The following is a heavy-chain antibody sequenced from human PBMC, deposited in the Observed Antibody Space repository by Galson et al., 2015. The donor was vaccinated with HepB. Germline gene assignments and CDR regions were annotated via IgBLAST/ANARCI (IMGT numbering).Heavy chain of an antibody. CDR2: INPNSGGT. Sequence: SVKVSCKASGYTFTAYYMHWVRQAPGQGLEWMGWINPNSGGTNYAQKFQGWVTMTRDTSSNTAYMELRRLRSDDTAVYHCARDRGGTVNWFDPWGQGTLVTVSS. CDR1: GYTFTAYY. V-gene: IGHV1-2*04. CDR3: ARDRGGTVNWFDP. J-gene: IGHJ5*02.